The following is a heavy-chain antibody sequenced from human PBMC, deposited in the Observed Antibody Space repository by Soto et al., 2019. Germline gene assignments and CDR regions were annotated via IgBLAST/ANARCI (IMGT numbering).Heavy chain of an antibody. CDR1: GFTFSSYS. CDR2: INKNGGEK. CDR3: ARPWDTAMVSTWNY. J-gene: IGHJ4*02. V-gene: IGHV3-7*03. Sequence: VSLLLSGAASGFTFSSYSMSWVRQAAGKGLEWVANINKNGGEKYYVDSVKGRFTISRDNAKNSLYLQMNSLRAEDTAVYYCARPWDTAMVSTWNYWGQGTLVTVSS. D-gene: IGHD5-18*01.